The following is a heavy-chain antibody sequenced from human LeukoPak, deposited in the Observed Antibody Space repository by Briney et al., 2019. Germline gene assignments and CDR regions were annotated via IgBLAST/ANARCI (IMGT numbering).Heavy chain of an antibody. CDR1: GFTFSSYA. CDR3: ARGPTVVNDAFDI. J-gene: IGHJ3*02. Sequence: SCSASGFTFSSYAMSWVRQAQEKGLEWVSSLIGGSGGSTYFAASVRGRFTISRDNSKNTLYLQMNSLRAEDTAVYYCARGPTVVNDAFDIWGQGTMVTVSS. CDR2: LIGGSGGST. D-gene: IGHD4-23*01. V-gene: IGHV3-23*01.